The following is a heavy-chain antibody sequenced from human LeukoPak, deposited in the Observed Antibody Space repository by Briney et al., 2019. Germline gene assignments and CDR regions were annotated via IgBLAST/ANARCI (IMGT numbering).Heavy chain of an antibody. V-gene: IGHV3-23*01. D-gene: IGHD6-19*01. J-gene: IGHJ4*02. CDR2: ISGSGGTT. CDR3: AKDTKGIAVAGPDY. Sequence: PGGSLRLSCAASGFTFSSYAMTWVRQAPGKGLEWVSVISGSGGTTYYADSVKGRFTISRDNSKNTLYLQMNSLRAEDTAVYYCAKDTKGIAVAGPDYWGQGTLVTVSS. CDR1: GFTFSSYA.